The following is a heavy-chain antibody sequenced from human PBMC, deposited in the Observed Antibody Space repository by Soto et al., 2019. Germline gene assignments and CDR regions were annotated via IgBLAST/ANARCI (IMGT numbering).Heavy chain of an antibody. V-gene: IGHV3-33*06. Sequence: QVQLVESGGGVVQPGMSLRLSCTPSGFPFSSFAMHWVRQAPGKGLQWLAVIWFDGSQIYYEDSVKGPFLISRDNSKNSLFLHMGSVRVDDTGIYYGAKRSPLEGGGFDSWGQGTQVTVSP. D-gene: IGHD2-21*01. CDR1: GFPFSSFA. CDR3: AKRSPLEGGGFDS. CDR2: IWFDGSQI. J-gene: IGHJ5*02.